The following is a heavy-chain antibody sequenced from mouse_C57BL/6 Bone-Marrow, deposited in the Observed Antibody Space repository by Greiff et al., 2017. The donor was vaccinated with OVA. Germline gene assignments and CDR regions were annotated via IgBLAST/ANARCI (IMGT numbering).Heavy chain of an antibody. V-gene: IGHV1-82*01. CDR3: ARSGEDY. J-gene: IGHJ2*01. D-gene: IGHD3-2*02. Sequence: QVQLQQSGPELVKPGASVKISCKASGYAFSSSWMNWVKQRPGKGLEWIGRIYPGDGDTNYNGKFKGKATLTADKSSSTAYMQLSSLTSEDSAVYFCARSGEDYWGQGTTLTVSS. CDR2: IYPGDGDT. CDR1: GYAFSSSW.